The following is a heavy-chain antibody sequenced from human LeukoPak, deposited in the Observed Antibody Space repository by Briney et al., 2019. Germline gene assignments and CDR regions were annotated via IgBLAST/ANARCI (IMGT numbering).Heavy chain of an antibody. D-gene: IGHD2-15*01. CDR1: GYTFISYG. V-gene: IGHV1-18*01. Sequence: ASVKASCKASGYTFISYGISWVRQAPGQGLEWMGWISAYNDNTNYAQKLQGRVTMTTDTSTSTAYIELRSLRSDDTAVYYCARNGSAVVSAAIPFDYWGQGTLVTVSS. CDR2: ISAYNDNT. J-gene: IGHJ4*02. CDR3: ARNGSAVVSAAIPFDY.